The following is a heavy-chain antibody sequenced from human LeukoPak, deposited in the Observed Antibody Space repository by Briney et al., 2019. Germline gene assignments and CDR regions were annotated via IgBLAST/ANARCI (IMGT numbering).Heavy chain of an antibody. CDR2: INPNSGGT. J-gene: IGHJ4*02. D-gene: IGHD2-15*01. Sequence: ASVKVSCKASGYTFTGYYMHWVRQAPGHGVEWMGWINPNSGGTNYAQKFQGRVTMTRDTSISTAYMELSRLRSDDTAVYYCAYCSGGSCFSFDYWGQGTLVTVSS. V-gene: IGHV1-2*02. CDR3: AYCSGGSCFSFDY. CDR1: GYTFTGYY.